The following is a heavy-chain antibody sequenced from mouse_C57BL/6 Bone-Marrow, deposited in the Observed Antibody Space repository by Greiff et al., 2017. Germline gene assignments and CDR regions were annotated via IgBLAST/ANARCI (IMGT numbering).Heavy chain of an antibody. V-gene: IGHV1-7*01. CDR3: ATTVWGY. J-gene: IGHJ2*01. D-gene: IGHD1-1*01. Sequence: VQLQQSGAELVKPGASVKLSCKASGYTFTSYWMHWVKQRPGRGLEWIGYINPRSGYTKYNQKFKGKATLTADKSSSTAYMQLSSLTYAGSAVYVCATTVWGYWGEGAPLTVSS. CDR1: GYTFTSYW. CDR2: INPRSGYT.